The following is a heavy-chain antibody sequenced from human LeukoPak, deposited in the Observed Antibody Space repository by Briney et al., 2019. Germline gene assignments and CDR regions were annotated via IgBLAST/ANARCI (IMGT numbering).Heavy chain of an antibody. CDR3: ARESYWGSSAKGFDC. V-gene: IGHV3-48*01. D-gene: IGHD7-27*01. J-gene: IGHJ4*02. CDR1: GFIFTDYS. CDR2: IDKTSSNI. Sequence: GGSLRLSCAASGFIFTDYSINWVRQAPGKGLEWMSYIDKTSSNIYYADSVKGRFTISRDNAKNSLYLQMNSLRAEDTAVYYCARESYWGSSAKGFDCWGQGTLVTVSS.